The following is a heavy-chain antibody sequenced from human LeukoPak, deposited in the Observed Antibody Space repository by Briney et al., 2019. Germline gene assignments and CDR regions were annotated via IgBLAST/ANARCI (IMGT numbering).Heavy chain of an antibody. CDR3: ARVYSYHCLIQYDAYDI. J-gene: IGHJ3*02. CDR1: GGPFSAHY. Sequence: PSDTLSLTCGVYGGPFSAHYWSWIRQPPGRGLEWMGEINHSGSTNYNPSLKSRTTISVDKSKNQFSLNLSSVTAANTAVYSCARVYSYHCLIQYDAYDIWGQGTMVTVSS. V-gene: IGHV4-34*01. CDR2: INHSGST. D-gene: IGHD4-11*01.